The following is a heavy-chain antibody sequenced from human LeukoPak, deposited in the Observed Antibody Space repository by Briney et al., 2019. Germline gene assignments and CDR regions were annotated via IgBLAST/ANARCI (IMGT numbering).Heavy chain of an antibody. D-gene: IGHD3-16*02. V-gene: IGHV4-34*01. J-gene: IGHJ4*02. CDR1: GGSFSGYY. CDR2: INHSGST. CDR3: ARGVDYVWGSYRLDY. Sequence: SETLSLTCAVYGGSFSGYYWSWIRQPPGKGLEWIGEINHSGSTNYNPSLKSRVTISVDTSKNQFSLKLSSVTAADTAVYYCARGVDYVWGSYRLDYWGQGTLVTVSS.